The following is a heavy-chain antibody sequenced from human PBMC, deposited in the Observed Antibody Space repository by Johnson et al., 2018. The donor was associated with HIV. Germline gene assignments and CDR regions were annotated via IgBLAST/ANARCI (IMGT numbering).Heavy chain of an antibody. V-gene: IGHV3-30-3*01. Sequence: QVQLVESGGGVVQPGRSLRLSCAASGFTFSSYAMHWVRQPPGKGLEWVAVISYDGNNKYYADSVEGRVTISRDNSKNTLYLQMNSLRAEDTAVYYCAKDLYNWNLQKHAFDIWGQGTMVTVSS. CDR1: GFTFSSYA. J-gene: IGHJ3*02. D-gene: IGHD1-1*01. CDR2: ISYDGNNK. CDR3: AKDLYNWNLQKHAFDI.